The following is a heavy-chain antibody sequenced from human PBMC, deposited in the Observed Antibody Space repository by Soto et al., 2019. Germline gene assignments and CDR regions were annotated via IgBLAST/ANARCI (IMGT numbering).Heavy chain of an antibody. D-gene: IGHD6-13*01. CDR1: GYTFTSYG. Sequence: GASVKVSCKASGYTFTSYGISWVRQAPGQGLEWMGWINTYNGNTNYAQKLQGRVTMTTDTSTSTAYMELRSLRSDDTAVYYCARALKQQLDIYYYYYGMDVWGQGTTVTVSS. J-gene: IGHJ6*02. CDR3: ARALKQQLDIYYYYYGMDV. CDR2: INTYNGNT. V-gene: IGHV1-18*01.